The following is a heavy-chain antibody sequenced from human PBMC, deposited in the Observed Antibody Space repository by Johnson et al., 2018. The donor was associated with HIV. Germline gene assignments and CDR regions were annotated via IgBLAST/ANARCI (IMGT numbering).Heavy chain of an antibody. CDR1: GFTFSDVW. J-gene: IGHJ3*02. CDR3: AREGSSSSDDAFDI. Sequence: MQLVESGGGLVQPGGSQRLSCAASGFTFSDVWMTWVRQAPGRGLEWVGRIKSKTDGGTTDYAAPVKGRFTISRDDSKNTLYLQMNSLKTEDTAVYYCAREGSSSSDDAFDIWGQGTMVTVSS. CDR2: IKSKTDGGTT. V-gene: IGHV3-15*01. D-gene: IGHD6-6*01.